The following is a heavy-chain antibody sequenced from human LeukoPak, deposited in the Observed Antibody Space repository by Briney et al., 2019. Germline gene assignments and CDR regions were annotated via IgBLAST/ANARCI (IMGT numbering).Heavy chain of an antibody. CDR1: GYTFTSYY. CDR3: ARGGAVPARYYYYGMDV. Sequence: GASVTVSYKASGYTFTSYYMHWVRQAAGQGLAWMGWINPNSGGTNYAQKFQGRVTMTRDTSISTAYMELSRLRSDDTAVYYWARGGAVPARYYYYGMDVWGQGTTVTVSS. D-gene: IGHD3-16*01. V-gene: IGHV1-2*02. J-gene: IGHJ6*02. CDR2: INPNSGGT.